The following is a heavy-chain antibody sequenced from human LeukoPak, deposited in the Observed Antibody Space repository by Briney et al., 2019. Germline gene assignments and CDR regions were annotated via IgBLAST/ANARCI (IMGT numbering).Heavy chain of an antibody. CDR2: IIPIFGTA. D-gene: IGHD1-26*01. CDR3: AREEIVGATYDAFDI. CDR1: GGTFSSYA. J-gene: IGHJ3*02. V-gene: IGHV1-69*05. Sequence: GSSVKVSCKASGGTFSSYAFSWVRQAPGQGLEWMGGIIPIFGTANYAQKFQGRVTITTDESTSTAYMELSSLRSEDTAVYYCAREEIVGATYDAFDIWGQGTMVTVSS.